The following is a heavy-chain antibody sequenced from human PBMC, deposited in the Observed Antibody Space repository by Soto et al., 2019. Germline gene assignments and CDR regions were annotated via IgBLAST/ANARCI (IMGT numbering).Heavy chain of an antibody. V-gene: IGHV3-23*01. CDR3: AKVRVYSSSWYYFDY. CDR1: GFTFSSYA. D-gene: IGHD6-13*01. CDR2: ISGSGGST. J-gene: IGHJ4*02. Sequence: PGGSLRLSCAASGFTFSSYAMSWVRQAPGKGLEWVSAISGSGGSTYYAGSVKGRFTISRDNSKNTLYLQMNSLRAEDTAVYYCAKVRVYSSSWYYFDYWGQGTLVTVSS.